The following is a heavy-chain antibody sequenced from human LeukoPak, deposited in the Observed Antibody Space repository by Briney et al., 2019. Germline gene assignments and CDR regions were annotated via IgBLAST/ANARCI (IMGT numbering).Heavy chain of an antibody. CDR2: MYYSGST. CDR1: GGSISSYY. J-gene: IGHJ3*02. V-gene: IGHV4-59*01. D-gene: IGHD3-10*01. Sequence: SETLSLTCTVSGGSISSYYWSWIRQPPGKGLEGIGYMYYSGSTNYNPSLKSRVTISVDTSKNQFSLKLSSVTAADTAVYYCAKPMVRGVIYAFDIWGQGTMVTVSS. CDR3: AKPMVRGVIYAFDI.